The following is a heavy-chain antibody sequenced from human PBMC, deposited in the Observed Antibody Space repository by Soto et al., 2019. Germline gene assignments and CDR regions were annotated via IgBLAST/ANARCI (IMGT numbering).Heavy chain of an antibody. V-gene: IGHV4-31*03. CDR2: IYYSGST. J-gene: IGHJ4*02. D-gene: IGHD3-16*02. CDR1: GGSISSGGYY. Sequence: SETLSLTCTVSGGSISSGGYYWSWIRQHPGKGLEWIGYIYYSGSTYYNPSLKSRVTISVDTSKNQFSLKLSSVTAADTAVYYSARVPDHEDYDYVWGSYRFFFDYWGQGTLVTVSS. CDR3: ARVPDHEDYDYVWGSYRFFFDY.